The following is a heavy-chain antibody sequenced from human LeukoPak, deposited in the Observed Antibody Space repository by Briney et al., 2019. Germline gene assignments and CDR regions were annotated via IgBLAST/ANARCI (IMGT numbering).Heavy chain of an antibody. CDR3: ARRRSSSWYVPFYYYYMDV. CDR2: VFHSGNT. Sequence: PAETLSLTCTVSGYSISSTYYWGWIRQPPGKGLEWVGSVFHSGNTYYNPSLKSRVTISVDTSKNQFSLKLSSVTAADTAVYYCARRRSSSWYVPFYYYYMDVWGKGTTVTISS. J-gene: IGHJ6*03. CDR1: GYSISSTYY. V-gene: IGHV4-38-2*02. D-gene: IGHD6-13*01.